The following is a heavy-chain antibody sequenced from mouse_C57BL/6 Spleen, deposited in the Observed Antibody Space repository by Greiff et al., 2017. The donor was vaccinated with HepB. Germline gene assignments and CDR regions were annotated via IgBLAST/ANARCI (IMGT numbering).Heavy chain of an antibody. CDR2: IDPENGDT. D-gene: IGHD1-1*01. J-gene: IGHJ2*01. CDR1: GFNIKDDY. V-gene: IGHV14-4*01. Sequence: VQLKESGAELVRPGASVKLSCTASGFNIKDDYMHWVKQRPEQGLEWIGWIDPENGDTEYASKFQGKATITADTSSNTAYLQLSSLTSEDTAGYYCTTNYYGSYFDYWGQGTTLTVSS. CDR3: TTNYYGSYFDY.